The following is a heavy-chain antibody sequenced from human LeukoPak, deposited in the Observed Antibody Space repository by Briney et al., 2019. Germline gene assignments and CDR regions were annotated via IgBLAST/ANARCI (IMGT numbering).Heavy chain of an antibody. J-gene: IGHJ5*02. V-gene: IGHV4-34*01. Sequence: SETLSLTCAVYGGSFSGYYWSWIRQPPGKGLEWIGEINHSGSTNYNPSLKSRVTISVDTSKNQFSLKLSSVTAADTAVYYCARDRLGLRYFDWSPPKNWFDPWGQGTLVTVSS. D-gene: IGHD3-9*01. CDR1: GGSFSGYY. CDR2: INHSGST. CDR3: ARDRLGLRYFDWSPPKNWFDP.